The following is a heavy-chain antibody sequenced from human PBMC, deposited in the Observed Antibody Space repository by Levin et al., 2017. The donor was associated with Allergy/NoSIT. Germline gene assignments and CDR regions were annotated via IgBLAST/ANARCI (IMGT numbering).Heavy chain of an antibody. Sequence: ASVKVSCKASGYTLNVYGISWVRQTPGQGLEWLGWVSPSTGETKYAETFQGRVLLATDSSTTTAYLELRSLRFDDTAVYYCARDVQYLFGLDFWGQGTAVIVS. D-gene: IGHD2-2*02. V-gene: IGHV1-18*01. CDR1: GYTLNVYG. CDR3: ARDVQYLFGLDF. CDR2: VSPSTGET. J-gene: IGHJ3*01.